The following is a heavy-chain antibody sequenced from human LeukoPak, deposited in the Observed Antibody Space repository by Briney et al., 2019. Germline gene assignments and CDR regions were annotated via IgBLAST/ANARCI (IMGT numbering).Heavy chain of an antibody. D-gene: IGHD2-15*01. V-gene: IGHV3-74*01. CDR2: ISSDGSRV. CDR1: GFTFSSYW. CDR3: ARDLGGTDY. Sequence: GGSLRLSCAASGFTFSSYWMPWVRQAPGKGLVWVSRISSDGSRVTYADSVKGRFTISRDNAKNSLYLQMNSLRAEDTAVYYCARDLGGTDYWGQGTLVTVSS. J-gene: IGHJ4*02.